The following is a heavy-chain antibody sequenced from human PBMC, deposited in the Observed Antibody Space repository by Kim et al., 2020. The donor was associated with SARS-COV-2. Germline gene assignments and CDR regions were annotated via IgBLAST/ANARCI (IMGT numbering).Heavy chain of an antibody. CDR3: ARDGVVLGPDY. Sequence: GGSLRLSCAASGFTFSSYGMHWVRQAPGKGLEWVAVIWYDGSNKYYADSVKGRFTISRDNSKNTLYLQMNSLRAEDTAVYYCARDGVVLGPDYWGQGTLVTVSS. CDR2: IWYDGSNK. CDR1: GFTFSSYG. J-gene: IGHJ4*02. D-gene: IGHD6-6*01. V-gene: IGHV3-33*01.